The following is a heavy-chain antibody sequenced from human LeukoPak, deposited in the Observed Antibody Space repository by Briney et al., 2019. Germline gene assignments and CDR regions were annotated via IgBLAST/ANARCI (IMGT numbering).Heavy chain of an antibody. CDR2: IYYSGST. V-gene: IGHV4-59*01. CDR1: GGSISSYY. J-gene: IGHJ3*02. D-gene: IGHD2-15*01. Sequence: PSETLTLTCTVSGGSISSYYWSWIRQPPGKGLEWIGYIYYSGSTNYNPSLKSRVTISVDTSKNQFSLKLSSVTAADTAVYYCARDEGYCSGGSCFFDIWGQGTMVTVSS. CDR3: ARDEGYCSGGSCFFDI.